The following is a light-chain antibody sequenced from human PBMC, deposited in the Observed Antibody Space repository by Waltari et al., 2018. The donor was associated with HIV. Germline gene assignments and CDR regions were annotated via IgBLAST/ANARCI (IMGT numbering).Light chain of an antibody. V-gene: IGLV3-1*01. CDR2: QDS. CDR1: KLGEKY. J-gene: IGLJ3*02. CDR3: QAWDSSTAT. Sequence: SYELTQPPSVSVSPGQTASITCSGDKLGEKYACWYQQRPGQSPVLVIYQDSKRPSGSPERFSGSNSGNTATLTISGTQAMDEADYYCQAWDSSTATFGGGTKLTVL.